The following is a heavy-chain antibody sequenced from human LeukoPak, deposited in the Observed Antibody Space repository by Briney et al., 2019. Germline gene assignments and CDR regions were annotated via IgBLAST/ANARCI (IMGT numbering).Heavy chain of an antibody. V-gene: IGHV3-30*02. J-gene: IGHJ4*02. CDR2: IRYDGTSK. CDR1: GFTFSSSG. CDR3: AKETRGSYSDY. Sequence: QPGGSLRLSCAASGFTFSSSGMHWVRQAPGKGLEWVAFIRYDGTSKYYADYVKGRFTISRDNSKNTVYLQMNSLRAEDTAVYYCAKETRGSYSDYWGQGTLVTVSS. D-gene: IGHD1-26*01.